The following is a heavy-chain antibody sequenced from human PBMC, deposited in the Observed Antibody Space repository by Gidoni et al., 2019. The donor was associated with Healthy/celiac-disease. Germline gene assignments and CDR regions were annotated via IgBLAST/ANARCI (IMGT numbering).Heavy chain of an antibody. CDR2: IIPILGIA. CDR1: GGTFSSYA. D-gene: IGHD3-3*01. CDR3: ARLNSVVVLAVTPYYDFWSDY. J-gene: IGHJ4*02. V-gene: IGHV1-69*04. Sequence: CGGTFSSYAISWVRQAPGQGLEWMGRIIPILGIANYAQKFQGRVTITADKSTSTAYMELSSLRSEDTAVYYGARLNSVVVLAVTPYYDFWSDYWGQGTLVTVSS.